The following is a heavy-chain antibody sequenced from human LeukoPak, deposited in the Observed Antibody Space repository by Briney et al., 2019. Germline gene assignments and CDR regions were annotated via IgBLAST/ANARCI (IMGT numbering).Heavy chain of an antibody. CDR2: IKTDGSII. CDR1: GFTFSSYG. V-gene: IGHV3-74*01. D-gene: IGHD1-26*01. Sequence: QSGGSLRLSCAASGFTFSSYGMHWVRHAPGKGLVWVSRIKTDGSIISHADSVKGRFTISRDNAENTLYLQMNSLGAEDTAVYYCARVGQGEWFFDLWGRGTLVTVSS. J-gene: IGHJ2*01. CDR3: ARVGQGEWFFDL.